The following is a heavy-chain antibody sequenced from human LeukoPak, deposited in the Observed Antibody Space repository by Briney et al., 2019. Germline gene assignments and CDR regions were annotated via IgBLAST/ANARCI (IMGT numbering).Heavy chain of an antibody. J-gene: IGHJ4*02. CDR2: INHSGST. CDR1: GGSFSGYY. Sequence: SETLSLTCAVYGGSFSGYYWSWIRQPPGKGLEWIGEINHSGSTNYNPSLKSRVTISVDRSKNQFSLKLSSVTAADTAVYYCARDLVIAAAGTRYFDYWGQGTLVTVSS. D-gene: IGHD6-13*01. CDR3: ARDLVIAAAGTRYFDY. V-gene: IGHV4-34*01.